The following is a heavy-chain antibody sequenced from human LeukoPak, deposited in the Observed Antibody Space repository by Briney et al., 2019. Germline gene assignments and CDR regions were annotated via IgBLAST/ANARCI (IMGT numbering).Heavy chain of an antibody. CDR2: IRNDGGNK. CDR3: TKPIGTHDSYYYMDV. Sequence: GGSLRLSCAASGFRFSGIGMHWVRQAPGKGLDWVAYIRNDGGNKQYADSVKGRFSISRDNSKNTLSLEMNSLRAEDTAVYYCTKPIGTHDSYYYMDVWGKGTAVTVPS. V-gene: IGHV3-30*02. J-gene: IGHJ6*03. CDR1: GFRFSGIG. D-gene: IGHD1-14*01.